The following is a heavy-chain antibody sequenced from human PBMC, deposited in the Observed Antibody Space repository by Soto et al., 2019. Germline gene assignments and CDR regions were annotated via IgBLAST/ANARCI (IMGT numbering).Heavy chain of an antibody. CDR1: GGSISSGDYY. V-gene: IGHV4-30-4*01. J-gene: IGHJ5*02. CDR2: IYYSGST. D-gene: IGHD6-25*01. Sequence: SETLSLTCTVSGGSISSGDYYWSWIRQPPGKGLEWIGYIYYSGSTYYNPSLKSRVTISVDTSKNQFSLNLSSVTAADTAVYYGAREGPEGGKSDPGGKETLVPVSP. CDR3: AREGPEGGKSDP.